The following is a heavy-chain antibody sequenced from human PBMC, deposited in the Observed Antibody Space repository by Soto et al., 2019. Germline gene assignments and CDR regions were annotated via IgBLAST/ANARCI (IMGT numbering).Heavy chain of an antibody. CDR3: ARAQLVDFTVLAVATYFDF. V-gene: IGHV4-34*01. D-gene: IGHD2-15*01. CDR2: INHSGNT. CDR1: GGSFSGYF. Sequence: PSETLSLTCGVYGGSFSGYFWTWVRQPPGKGLEWIGQINHSGNTNYNPSLKSRVTMSVDTSKNQFSLKLTSVTAADTAVHYCARAQLVDFTVLAVATYFDFWGQGALVTVSS. J-gene: IGHJ4*02.